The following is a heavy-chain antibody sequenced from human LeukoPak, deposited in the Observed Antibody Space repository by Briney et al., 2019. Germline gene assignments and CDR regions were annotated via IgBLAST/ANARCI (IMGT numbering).Heavy chain of an antibody. CDR2: IYTSGST. V-gene: IGHV4-4*07. J-gene: IGHJ6*04. Sequence: PSETLSLTCTVSGYSISSGYYWGWIRQPAGKGLEWIGRIYTSGSTNYNPSLKSRVTMSVDTSKNQFSLKLSSVTAADTAVYYCARDSSERDLDVWGKGTTVTISS. D-gene: IGHD6-19*01. CDR3: ARDSSERDLDV. CDR1: GYSISSGYY.